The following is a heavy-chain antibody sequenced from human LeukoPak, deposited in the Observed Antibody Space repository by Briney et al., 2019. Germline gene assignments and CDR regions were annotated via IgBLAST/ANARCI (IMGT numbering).Heavy chain of an antibody. Sequence: SETLSLTCAVSGYSISSGYYWGWIRQPPGKGLGWIGSIYHSGSTDYNPSLKSRVTISVDTSKNQFSLKLSSVTAADTAVYYCARHNRLQAYYYYMDVWGKGTTVTVSS. V-gene: IGHV4-38-2*01. CDR3: ARHNRLQAYYYYMDV. CDR1: GYSISSGYY. CDR2: IYHSGST. J-gene: IGHJ6*03.